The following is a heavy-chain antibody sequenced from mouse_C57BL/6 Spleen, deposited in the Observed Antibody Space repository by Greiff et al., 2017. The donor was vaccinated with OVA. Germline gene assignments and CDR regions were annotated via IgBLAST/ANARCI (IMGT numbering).Heavy chain of an antibody. CDR2: ISSGGSYT. CDR1: GFTFSSYG. V-gene: IGHV5-6*01. D-gene: IGHD4-1*01. CDR3: ARHDWDAYYAMDY. Sequence: EVKLMESGGDLVKPGGSLKLSCAASGFTFSSYGMSWVRQTPDKRLEWVATISSGGSYTYYPDSVKGRFTISRDNAKNTLYLQLSSLKSEDTAMYYCARHDWDAYYAMDYWGQGTSVTVSA. J-gene: IGHJ4*01.